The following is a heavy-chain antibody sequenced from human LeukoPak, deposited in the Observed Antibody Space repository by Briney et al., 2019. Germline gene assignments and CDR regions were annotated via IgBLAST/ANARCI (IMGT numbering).Heavy chain of an antibody. Sequence: GGSLRLSCAASGFTFGVYGMSWVRQAPGKGLGWVSGINWNGGSTGYADTVKRRFTISRDNAKNSLYLQMNSLRAEDTALYYCARRAGYCSSTSCSFDDWGKGTLVTVSS. CDR1: GFTFGVYG. D-gene: IGHD2-2*01. J-gene: IGHJ4*02. CDR2: INWNGGST. V-gene: IGHV3-20*04. CDR3: ARRAGYCSSTSCSFDD.